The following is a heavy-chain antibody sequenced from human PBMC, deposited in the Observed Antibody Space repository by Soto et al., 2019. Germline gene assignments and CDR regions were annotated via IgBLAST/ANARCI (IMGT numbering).Heavy chain of an antibody. J-gene: IGHJ5*02. CDR1: GGSINSYY. D-gene: IGHD5-12*01. CDR2: IYYSGST. CDR3: ARAPAATSFWFDP. Sequence: ETLSLTCTVSGGSINSYYWSWIRQPPGKGLEWIGYIYYSGSTNYNPSLKSRVTISVDTSKNQFSLKLSSVTAADTAVYYCARAPAATSFWFDPWGQGTLVTVSS. V-gene: IGHV4-59*01.